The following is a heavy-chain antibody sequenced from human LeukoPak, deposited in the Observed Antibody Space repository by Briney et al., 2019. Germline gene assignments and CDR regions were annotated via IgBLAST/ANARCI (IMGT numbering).Heavy chain of an antibody. J-gene: IGHJ6*03. CDR3: ARLYSGYDSRYYYYYYMDV. Sequence: ASVKVSCKASGYTFTGYYMHWVRQAPGQGLEWMGWMNPKSGKTGYAQKFQGRVTITRNTSISTAYMELSSLRSEDTAVYYCARLYSGYDSRYYYYYYMDVWGKGTTVTVSS. CDR1: GYTFTGYY. CDR2: MNPKSGKT. D-gene: IGHD5-12*01. V-gene: IGHV1-8*03.